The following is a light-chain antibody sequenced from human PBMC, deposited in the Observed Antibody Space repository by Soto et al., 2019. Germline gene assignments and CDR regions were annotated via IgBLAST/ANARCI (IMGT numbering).Light chain of an antibody. V-gene: IGLV1-44*01. CDR2: NNN. J-gene: IGLJ2*01. CDR3: AVWDDSLNGVL. Sequence: QSVLTQSPSTSGTPGQRVTISCSGSSSNIGGNIVNWYQQIPGTAPKLLIYNNNGRTSGVPDRFSGSKSGTSASLAISGIQSEDEADYYCAVWDDSLNGVLFGGGTKLTVL. CDR1: SSNIGGNI.